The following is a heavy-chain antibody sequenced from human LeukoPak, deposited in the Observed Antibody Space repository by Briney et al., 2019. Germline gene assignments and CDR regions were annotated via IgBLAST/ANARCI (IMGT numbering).Heavy chain of an antibody. CDR3: ASTGYCIGGSCYSNYFDH. D-gene: IGHD2-15*01. J-gene: IGHJ4*02. CDR1: GGSISSYY. V-gene: IGHV4-59*08. Sequence: PAETLSLTCTVSGGSISSYYWSWIRQPPGKGLEWIGYIYYSGSTNYNPSLKSRVTISVDTSKNQVSLKLSSVSAADTAVYYCASTGYCIGGSCYSNYFDHWGQGTLVTVSS. CDR2: IYYSGST.